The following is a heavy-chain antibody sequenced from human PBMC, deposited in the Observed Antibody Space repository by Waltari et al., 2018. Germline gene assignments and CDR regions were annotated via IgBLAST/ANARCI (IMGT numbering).Heavy chain of an antibody. CDR1: GGSISSSSYY. CDR2: IYYSGST. Sequence: QLQLQESGPGLVKPSETLSLTCTVSGGSISSSSYYWGWIRQPPGKGLEWIGSIYYSGSTYYNPSLKSRVTRSVDTSKNQFSLKLSSVTAADTAVYYCASPRVGPGDGDYAFDYWGQGTLVTVSS. CDR3: ASPRVGPGDGDYAFDY. V-gene: IGHV4-39*07. J-gene: IGHJ4*02. D-gene: IGHD4-17*01.